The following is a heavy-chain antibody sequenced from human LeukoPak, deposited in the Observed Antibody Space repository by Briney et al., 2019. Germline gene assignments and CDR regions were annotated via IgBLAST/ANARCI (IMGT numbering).Heavy chain of an antibody. V-gene: IGHV3-11*01. Sequence: GGSLRLSCAASGFTFSDYYMSWIRQAPGKGLEWVSYISSSGSTIYYADSVKGRFTISRDNAKNSLYLQMNSLRAEDTAVYYCARERAYYYDSSGYYRSAFDIWGQGTMVTVSS. CDR3: ARERAYYYDSSGYYRSAFDI. CDR1: GFTFSDYY. J-gene: IGHJ3*02. CDR2: ISSSGSTI. D-gene: IGHD3-22*01.